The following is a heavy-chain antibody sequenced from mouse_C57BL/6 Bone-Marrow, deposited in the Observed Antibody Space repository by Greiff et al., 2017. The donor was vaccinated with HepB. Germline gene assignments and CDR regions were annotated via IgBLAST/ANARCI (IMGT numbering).Heavy chain of an antibody. J-gene: IGHJ4*01. V-gene: IGHV14-2*01. CDR1: GFNIKDYY. CDR2: IDPEDGET. CDR3: AEVIYGNYLYYAMDY. D-gene: IGHD2-1*01. Sequence: VQLQQSGAELVKPGASVKLSCTASGFNIKDYYMHWVKQRTEQGLEWIGRIDPEDGETKYAPKFQGKATITADKSSNTAYLQLSSLTSEDTAVYYCAEVIYGNYLYYAMDYWGQGTSVTVSS.